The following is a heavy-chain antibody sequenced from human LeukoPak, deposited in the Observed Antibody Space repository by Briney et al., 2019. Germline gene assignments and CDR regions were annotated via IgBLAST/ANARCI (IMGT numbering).Heavy chain of an antibody. CDR1: GGSISSSSYY. J-gene: IGHJ5*02. V-gene: IGHV4-39*01. CDR2: IYYSGST. CDR3: ARQGRSSPNWFDP. Sequence: SQTLSLTCTVSGGSISSSSYYWGWIRQPPGKGLEWIGSIYYSGSTYYNPSLKSRVTISVDTSKSQFSLKLSSVTAADTAVYYCARQGRSSPNWFDPWGQGTLVTVSS. D-gene: IGHD6-13*01.